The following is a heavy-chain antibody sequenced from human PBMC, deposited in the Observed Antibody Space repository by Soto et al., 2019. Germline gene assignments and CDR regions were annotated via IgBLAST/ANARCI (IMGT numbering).Heavy chain of an antibody. Sequence: SETLSLTCAVYGWSFSGYYWSWMRQPPGTGLEWIGEINHSGSTNYNPSLKSRVTISVDTSKNQFSLKLSSVTAADTAVYYCAKQPKYGSGSSAYYYYYYGMDVWGQGTTVT. CDR1: GWSFSGYY. J-gene: IGHJ6*02. CDR3: AKQPKYGSGSSAYYYYYYGMDV. CDR2: INHSGST. V-gene: IGHV4-34*01. D-gene: IGHD3-10*01.